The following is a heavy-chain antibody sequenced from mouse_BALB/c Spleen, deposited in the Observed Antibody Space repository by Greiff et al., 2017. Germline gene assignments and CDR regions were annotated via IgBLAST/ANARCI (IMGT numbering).Heavy chain of an antibody. CDR3: ARGYYGTTFAY. J-gene: IGHJ3*01. Sequence: EVQLQQSGPGLVKPSQSLSLTCTVTGYSITSDYAWNWIRQFPGNKLEWMGYISYSGSTSYNPSLKSRISITRDTSKNQFFLQLNSVTTEDTATYYCARGYYGTTFAYWGQGTLVTVSA. CDR2: ISYSGST. V-gene: IGHV3-2*02. D-gene: IGHD1-1*01. CDR1: GYSITSDYA.